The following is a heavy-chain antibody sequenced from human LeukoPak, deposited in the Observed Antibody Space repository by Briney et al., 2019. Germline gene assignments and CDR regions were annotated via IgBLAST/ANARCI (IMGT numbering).Heavy chain of an antibody. CDR1: GFTFSSYA. J-gene: IGHJ5*02. CDR2: ISYDGSNK. Sequence: GGSLRLSCAASGFTFSSYAMHWVRQAPGKGLEWVAVISYDGSNKYYADSVKGRFTISRDNSKNTLYLQMNSLRAEDTAVYYCARDLKSGYGVYWFDPWGQGTPVTVSS. D-gene: IGHD5-12*01. V-gene: IGHV3-30-3*01. CDR3: ARDLKSGYGVYWFDP.